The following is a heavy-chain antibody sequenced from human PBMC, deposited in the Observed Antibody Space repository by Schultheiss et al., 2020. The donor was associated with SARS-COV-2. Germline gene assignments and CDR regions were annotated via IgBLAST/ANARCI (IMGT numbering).Heavy chain of an antibody. J-gene: IGHJ6*02. CDR1: GGSISSYY. D-gene: IGHD5-18*01. Sequence: SETLSLTCTVSGGSISSYYWSWIRQPPGKGLEWIGSIYYSGSTNYNPSLKSRVTISVDTSKNQFSLKLSSVTAADTAVYYCARVSSGYSYGTPSGYYYGMDVWGQGTTVTVSS. CDR3: ARVSSGYSYGTPSGYYYGMDV. V-gene: IGHV4-59*01. CDR2: IYYSGST.